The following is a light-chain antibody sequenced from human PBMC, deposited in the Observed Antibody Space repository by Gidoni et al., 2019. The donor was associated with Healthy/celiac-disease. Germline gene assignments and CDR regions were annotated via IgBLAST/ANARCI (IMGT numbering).Light chain of an antibody. Sequence: QSVLTQPPSVSGAPGQRVTISCTGSSSNIGAGYDVHWYHQLPGTAPQLLVYGTSNRPSGVPDRFSGSKSGTSASLAITGLQAEDEADYYCQSYDSSLSGSWVFGGGTKLTVL. J-gene: IGLJ2*01. CDR2: GTS. CDR3: QSYDSSLSGSWV. CDR1: SSNIGAGYD. V-gene: IGLV1-40*01.